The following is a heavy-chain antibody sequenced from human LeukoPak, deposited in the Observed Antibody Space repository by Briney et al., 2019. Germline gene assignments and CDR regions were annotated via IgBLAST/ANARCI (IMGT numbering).Heavy chain of an antibody. V-gene: IGHV3-7*01. Sequence: GGSLRLSCAASGFNFYGFNMAWVRQAPGRGLEWVATTDRAGSGTEYIHSVRGRFTISRDNTKNLIHLQMNSLSAEDTAVYFCATEYWYRFDYRGQGTLVTVSS. J-gene: IGHJ4*02. CDR2: TDRAGSGT. CDR3: ATEYWYRFDY. CDR1: GFNFYGFN. D-gene: IGHD2/OR15-2a*01.